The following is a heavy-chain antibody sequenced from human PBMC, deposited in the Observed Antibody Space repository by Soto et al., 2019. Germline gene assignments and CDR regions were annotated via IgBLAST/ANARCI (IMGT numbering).Heavy chain of an antibody. V-gene: IGHV1-18*01. CDR2: ISAYNGNT. Sequence: QVQLVQSGAEVKKPGASVKVSCKASGYTFTSYGISWVRQAPGQGLEWMGWISAYNGNTNYAQKLQGRVTTTTDTSTSTAYMELRSLRSDDTAVYYCARGKIMITFGGVIVPGDYWGQGTLVTVSS. CDR1: GYTFTSYG. J-gene: IGHJ4*02. D-gene: IGHD3-16*02. CDR3: ARGKIMITFGGVIVPGDY.